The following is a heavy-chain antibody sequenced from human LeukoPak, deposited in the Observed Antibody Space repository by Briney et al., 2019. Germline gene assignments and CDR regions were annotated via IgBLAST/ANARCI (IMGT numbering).Heavy chain of an antibody. CDR2: IIPIFGTA. CDR1: GGTFSSYA. CDR3: ARGPYSSGWGYYYMDV. D-gene: IGHD6-19*01. J-gene: IGHJ6*03. Sequence: SVKVSCKASGGTFSSYAISWVRQAPGQGLEWMGGIIPIFGTANYAQKFQGRVTITTDESTSTAYMELSSLRSEDTAVYYCARGPYSSGWGYYYMDVWGKGTTVTVSS. V-gene: IGHV1-69*05.